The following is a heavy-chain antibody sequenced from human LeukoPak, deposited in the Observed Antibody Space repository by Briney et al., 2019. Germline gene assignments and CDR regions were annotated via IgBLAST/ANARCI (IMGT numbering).Heavy chain of an antibody. CDR2: IRDSAYRT. CDR3: AKDLGYCSGGSCYSEGY. CDR1: RFTFSNYA. D-gene: IGHD2-15*01. V-gene: IGHV3-23*01. J-gene: IGHJ4*02. Sequence: GGSLRLSCAASRFTFSNYAMSWVRQAPGKGLEWVSSIRDSAYRTYYADSVKGRFTISRDNSKNTLYLQMNSLRAEDTAVYYCAKDLGYCSGGSCYSEGYWGQGTLVTVSS.